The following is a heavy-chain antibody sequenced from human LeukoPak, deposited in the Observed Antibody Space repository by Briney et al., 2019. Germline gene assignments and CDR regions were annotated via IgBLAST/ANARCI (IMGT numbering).Heavy chain of an antibody. J-gene: IGHJ5*02. CDR1: GFTFSSNA. V-gene: IGHV3-23*01. CDR3: AKPAPYDYGDFLNWFDP. CDR2: ISGSGGST. Sequence: PGGSLRLSCAASGFTFSSNAMSWVRQAPGKGLEWASGISGSGGSTYYADSVKGRFTISRDNSKNTLYLQMNSLRAEDTAVYYCAKPAPYDYGDFLNWFDPWGQGTLVTVSS. D-gene: IGHD4-17*01.